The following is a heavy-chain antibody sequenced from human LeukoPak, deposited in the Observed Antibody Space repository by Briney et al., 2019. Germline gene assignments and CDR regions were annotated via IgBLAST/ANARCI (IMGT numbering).Heavy chain of an antibody. CDR1: GFTFSSYA. D-gene: IGHD5-24*01. CDR2: ISSSSSYI. V-gene: IGHV3-21*01. Sequence: GGSLRLSCAASGFTFSSYAMHWVRQAPGKGLEWVSSISSSSSYIYYADSVKGRFTISRDNAKNSLYLQMNSLRAEDTAVYYCARGRMATLNLDFDYWGQGTLVTVSS. J-gene: IGHJ4*02. CDR3: ARGRMATLNLDFDY.